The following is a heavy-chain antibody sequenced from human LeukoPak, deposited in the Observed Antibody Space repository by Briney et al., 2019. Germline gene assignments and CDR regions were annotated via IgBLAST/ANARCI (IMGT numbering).Heavy chain of an antibody. CDR3: ARHMVITPFDS. CDR2: ISASGNII. CDR1: GFPFRDYY. Sequence: SLRLSCPAPGFPFRDYYFSWVRQAPGQGPEWLSFISASGNIIHYEGSVKGGFTLSRDDAKNSVFLQMYSLRTEDTALYYCARHMVITPFDSWGEGALVTVSS. J-gene: IGHJ4*02. V-gene: IGHV3-11*01. D-gene: IGHD4/OR15-4a*01.